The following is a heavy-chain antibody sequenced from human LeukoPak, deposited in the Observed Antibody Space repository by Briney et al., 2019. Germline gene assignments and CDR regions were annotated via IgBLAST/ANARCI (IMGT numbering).Heavy chain of an antibody. D-gene: IGHD3-22*01. V-gene: IGHV3-30*02. CDR1: GFTFISYS. CDR2: IRYDGSNK. CDR3: AKEKYYYDSSGNLDY. Sequence: GGSLRLSCAASGFTFISYSIHWVRQAPGKGLEWVAFIRYDGSNKYYADSVKGRFTISRDNSKNTVYLQMNSLRAEDTAVYYCAKEKYYYDSSGNLDYWGQGTLVTVSS. J-gene: IGHJ4*02.